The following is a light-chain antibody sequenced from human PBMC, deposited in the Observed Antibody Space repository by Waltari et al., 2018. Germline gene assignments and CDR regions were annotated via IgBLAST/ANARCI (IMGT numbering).Light chain of an antibody. CDR3: QQYDTWPPWT. V-gene: IGKV3-15*01. Sequence: EIVMTQSPATLSVSPGERAALSCRVSQSVGSNLAWYQQKPGQAPRLLIFGASTRAPGIPARFSGSGSGTEFTLTISSLQSEDFAVYYCQQYDTWPPWTFGQGTKVE. CDR2: GAS. CDR1: QSVGSN. J-gene: IGKJ1*01.